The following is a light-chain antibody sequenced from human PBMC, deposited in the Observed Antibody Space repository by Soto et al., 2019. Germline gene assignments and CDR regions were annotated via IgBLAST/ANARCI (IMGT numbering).Light chain of an antibody. CDR1: RSNIGNNA. CDR2: NNN. Sequence: QSVVTQPPSASGTPGQRVTISCSGSRSNIGNNAVSWYQQFPGTAPQLLIYNNNQRPSGVPDRSSGSKSGTSASLAISGLQSEDEADYYCAEWDDSLNARGVFGGGTKLTVL. V-gene: IGLV1-44*01. J-gene: IGLJ3*02. CDR3: AEWDDSLNARGV.